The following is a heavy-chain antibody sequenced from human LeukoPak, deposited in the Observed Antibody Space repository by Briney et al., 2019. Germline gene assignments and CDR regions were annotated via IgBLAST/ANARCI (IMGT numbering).Heavy chain of an antibody. Sequence: SETLSLTCAGYGGSFSGYYWSWIRQPPGKGLEWIGEINHSGSTNYNPSLKSRVTISVDTSKNQFSLKLSSVTAADTAVYYCARGGVAGTWGQGTLVTVSS. D-gene: IGHD6-19*01. J-gene: IGHJ5*02. CDR3: ARGGVAGT. V-gene: IGHV4-34*01. CDR1: GGSFSGYY. CDR2: INHSGST.